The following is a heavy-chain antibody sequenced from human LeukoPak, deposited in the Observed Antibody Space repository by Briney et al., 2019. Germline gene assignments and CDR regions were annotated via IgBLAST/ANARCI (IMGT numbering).Heavy chain of an antibody. J-gene: IGHJ5*02. CDR3: ARVLRFLEWARLDWFDP. CDR2: ISAYNGNT. CDR1: GYTFTSNG. V-gene: IGHV1-18*01. Sequence: ASVKVSCKASGYTFTSNGISWVRQAPGQGLEWMGWISAYNGNTNYAQKLQGRVTMTTDTSTSTAYMELRSLRSDDTAVYYCARVLRFLEWARLDWFDPWGQGTLVTVSS. D-gene: IGHD3-3*01.